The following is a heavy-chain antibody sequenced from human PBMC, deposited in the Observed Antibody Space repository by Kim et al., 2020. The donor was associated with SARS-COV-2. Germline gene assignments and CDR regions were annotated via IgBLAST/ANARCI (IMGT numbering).Heavy chain of an antibody. CDR3: ARGIRNWGSLNTDWYFDL. CDR2: IYHSGST. CDR1: GGSISSGGYS. Sequence: SETLSLTCAVSGGSISSGGYSWSWIRQPPGKGLEWIGYIYHSGSTYYNPSLKSRVTISVDRSKNQFSVKLSSVTAADTAVYYCARGIRNWGSLNTDWYFDLWGRGTLVTVSS. J-gene: IGHJ2*01. V-gene: IGHV4-30-2*01. D-gene: IGHD7-27*01.